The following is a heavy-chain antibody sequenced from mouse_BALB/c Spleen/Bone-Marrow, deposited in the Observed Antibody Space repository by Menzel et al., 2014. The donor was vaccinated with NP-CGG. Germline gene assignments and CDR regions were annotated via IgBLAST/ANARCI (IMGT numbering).Heavy chain of an antibody. Sequence: VKLVESGAELAKPGASVKMSCKASGYTFSTYWVHWVKQRPGQGLEWIGYINPTTDYTEYNQKFKDKATLTADRSSSTAYMQLSSLTSEDSAVYYCARDVDYWGQGTTLTVSS. CDR2: INPTTDYT. CDR3: ARDVDY. CDR1: GYTFSTYW. J-gene: IGHJ2*01. V-gene: IGHV1-7*01.